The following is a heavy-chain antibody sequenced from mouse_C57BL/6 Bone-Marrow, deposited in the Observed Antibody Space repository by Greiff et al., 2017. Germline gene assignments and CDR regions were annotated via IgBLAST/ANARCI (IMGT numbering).Heavy chain of an antibody. Sequence: EVQLQQSGAELVRPGASVKLSCTASGFNIKDDYMHWVKQRPEQGLEWIGWIDPENGDTEYASKFQGKATITADTSSNTAYLQLSSLTSEDTAVYYCTPTYGLDYWGQGTTLTVSS. CDR2: IDPENGDT. J-gene: IGHJ2*01. CDR1: GFNIKDDY. V-gene: IGHV14-4*01. D-gene: IGHD1-1*01. CDR3: TPTYGLDY.